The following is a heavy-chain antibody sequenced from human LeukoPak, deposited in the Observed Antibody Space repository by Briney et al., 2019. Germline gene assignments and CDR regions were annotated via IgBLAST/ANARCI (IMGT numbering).Heavy chain of an antibody. J-gene: IGHJ6*04. V-gene: IGHV1-46*01. Sequence: ASVKVSCKASGYTLTSYSMHWVREAPGQGIEWMGIINPSGGSTSYAQKFQGRVTMTRDTSTSTVYLELSSLRSEDTAVYYCARHSHMDVWGTGTTVTVSS. CDR1: GYTLTSYS. CDR2: INPSGGST. D-gene: IGHD2-21*01. CDR3: ARHSHMDV.